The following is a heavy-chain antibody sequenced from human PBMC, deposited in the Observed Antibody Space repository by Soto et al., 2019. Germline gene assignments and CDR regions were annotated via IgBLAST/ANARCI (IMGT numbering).Heavy chain of an antibody. CDR3: ARHGYNYGGGYFDY. CDR1: GVTVSSNY. D-gene: IGHD5-18*01. J-gene: IGHJ4*02. Sequence: EVQLVESGGGLVQPGGSLRLSCAASGVTVSSNYMSWVRQAPGQGLEWVSGIYSGGSTYYADSVKGRFTISRENSKNTLYLQMNSLRAEDTAVYYCARHGYNYGGGYFDYWGQGTLVTVSS. CDR2: IYSGGST. V-gene: IGHV3-66*04.